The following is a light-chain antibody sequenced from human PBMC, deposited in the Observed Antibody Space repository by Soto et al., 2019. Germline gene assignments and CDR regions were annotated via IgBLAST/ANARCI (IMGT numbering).Light chain of an antibody. Sequence: EMVLTQSPCTLSLSPGEGATLSCRASQSVSSTYLDWYQQKPGQAPRLLIYDASSRATGIPDRFSGSGSGTDFTLTISRLEPEDFAVYFCQQYGSSPLTFGGGTKVEIK. CDR1: QSVSSTY. V-gene: IGKV3-20*01. CDR3: QQYGSSPLT. J-gene: IGKJ4*01. CDR2: DAS.